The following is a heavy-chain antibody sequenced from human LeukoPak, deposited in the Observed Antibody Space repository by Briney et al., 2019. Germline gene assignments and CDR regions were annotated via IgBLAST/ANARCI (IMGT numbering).Heavy chain of an antibody. CDR2: IIPIVGTA. J-gene: IGHJ4*02. Sequence: LVKVSCKASGGTFSSYAISWVRQAPGQGLECMGRIIPIVGTANYAQKFQGRVTSTTDESTSTAYMELSSLRSEDTAVYYCASMGVVVVVAATEYYFDYWGQGTLVTVSS. CDR1: GGTFSSYA. D-gene: IGHD2-15*01. V-gene: IGHV1-69*05. CDR3: ASMGVVVVVAATEYYFDY.